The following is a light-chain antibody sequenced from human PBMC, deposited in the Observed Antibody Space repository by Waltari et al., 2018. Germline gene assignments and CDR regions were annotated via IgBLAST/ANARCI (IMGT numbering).Light chain of an antibody. CDR1: QSVLYSSNNKNY. CDR3: QQYYSTPPYT. CDR2: WAS. Sequence: DIVMTQSPDSLAVSLGERATINCTSSQSVLYSSNNKNYLAWYQQKPGQPPKLLIYWASTRESGVPDRFSGSGSGTDFTLTISSLQAEDVAVYYCQQYYSTPPYTFGQGTQLEIK. J-gene: IGKJ2*01. V-gene: IGKV4-1*01.